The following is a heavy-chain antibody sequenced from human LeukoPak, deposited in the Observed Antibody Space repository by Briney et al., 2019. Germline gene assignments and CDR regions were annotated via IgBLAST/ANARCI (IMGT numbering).Heavy chain of an antibody. J-gene: IGHJ5*02. CDR3: AKTISGYCSRTSCLNWFDP. CDR2: ISDSRST. CDR1: GFTSSSYA. D-gene: IGHD2-2*03. Sequence: GGSLRLSCAASGFTSSSYAMSWVRQAPGKGLEWVSTISDSRSTYYADSVKGRFTISRDNSKNTVYLQMNSLRVEDTAVYYCAKTISGYCSRTSCLNWFDPWGQGILVTVSS. V-gene: IGHV3-23*01.